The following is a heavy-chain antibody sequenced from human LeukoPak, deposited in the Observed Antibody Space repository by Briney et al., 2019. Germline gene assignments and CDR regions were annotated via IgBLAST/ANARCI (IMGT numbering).Heavy chain of an antibody. J-gene: IGHJ4*02. D-gene: IGHD3-10*01. Sequence: GGSLRLSCAASGFTFSSFWIHWVRQVPGKGLVWVSRINSDGFSTSYADSVKGRFTISRDNSKNTLYLQMNSLRAEDTAVYYCARDGGFGELLPDYWGQGTLVTVSS. CDR1: GFTFSSFW. CDR2: INSDGFST. V-gene: IGHV3-74*01. CDR3: ARDGGFGELLPDY.